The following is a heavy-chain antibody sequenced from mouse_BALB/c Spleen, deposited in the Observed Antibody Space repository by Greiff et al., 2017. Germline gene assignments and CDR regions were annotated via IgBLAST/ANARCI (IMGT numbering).Heavy chain of an antibody. D-gene: IGHD2-4*01. V-gene: IGHV1-87*01. CDR1: GYTFTSYW. CDR2: IYPGDGDT. CDR3: ARWDVITGAY. J-gene: IGHJ4*01. Sequence: VQLQQSGAELARPGASVKLSCKASGYTFTSYWMQWVKQRPGQGLEWIGAIYPGDGDTRYTQKFKGKATLTADKSSSTAYMQLSSLASEDSAVYYCARWDVITGAYWGQGTSVTVSS.